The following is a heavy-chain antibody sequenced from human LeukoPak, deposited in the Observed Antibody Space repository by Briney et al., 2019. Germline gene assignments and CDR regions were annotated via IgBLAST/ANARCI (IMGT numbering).Heavy chain of an antibody. CDR1: GYTFTTYG. V-gene: IGHV1-18*01. CDR2: INPYNGNT. J-gene: IGHJ4*02. CDR3: ARELYGRFEY. Sequence: VSVKVSCKASGYTFTTYGISWVRQAPGQGLECMGWINPYNGNTNYAQKLQGRVTMTTDTSTSTAYMELRSLRSDDTAVYYCARELYGRFEYWGQGTLVTVSS. D-gene: IGHD2-2*02.